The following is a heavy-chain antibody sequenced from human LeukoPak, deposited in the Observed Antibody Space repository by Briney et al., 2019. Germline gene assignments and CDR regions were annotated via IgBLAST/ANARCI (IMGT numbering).Heavy chain of an antibody. Sequence: SETLSLTCTVSGGSISSYHWSWIRQPPGKGLEWIGYIYYSGSTNYNPSLKSRVTISVDTSKNQFSLKLSSVTAADTAVYYCARAEGFRGSGIDYWGQGTLVTVSS. CDR3: ARAEGFRGSGIDY. V-gene: IGHV4-59*01. D-gene: IGHD3-10*01. CDR2: IYYSGST. J-gene: IGHJ4*02. CDR1: GGSISSYH.